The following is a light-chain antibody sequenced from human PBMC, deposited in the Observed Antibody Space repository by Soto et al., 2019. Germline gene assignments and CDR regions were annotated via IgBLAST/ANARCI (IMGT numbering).Light chain of an antibody. CDR3: QQYDNLPLT. V-gene: IGKV1-33*01. Sequence: NELAQSLSSLSASVGDRVTITCQASHDIRNDLNWYQQKSGKAPKLLIHAASTLEAGVPSRFSGSGSGTDLTFTISGLQPEDVATYYCQQYDNLPLTFGGGTKVDNK. CDR1: HDIRND. CDR2: AAS. J-gene: IGKJ4*01.